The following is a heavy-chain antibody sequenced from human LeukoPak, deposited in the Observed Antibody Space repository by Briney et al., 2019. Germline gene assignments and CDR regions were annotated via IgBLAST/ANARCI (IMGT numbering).Heavy chain of an antibody. J-gene: IGHJ4*02. D-gene: IGHD1-7*01. V-gene: IGHV4-31*03. CDR2: IYYSGNT. CDR3: ARHITGTTPAYFDY. Sequence: PSQTLSLTCTVSGGSISSGGCNWSWIRQHPGKGLEWIGYIYYSGNTYYNPSLKSRVTISVDASKNQFSLKLSSVTAADTAVYYCARHITGTTPAYFDYWGQGTLVTVSS. CDR1: GGSISSGGCN.